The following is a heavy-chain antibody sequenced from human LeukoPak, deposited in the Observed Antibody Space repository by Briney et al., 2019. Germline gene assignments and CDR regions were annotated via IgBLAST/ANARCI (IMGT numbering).Heavy chain of an antibody. J-gene: IGHJ6*02. V-gene: IGHV1-46*01. Sequence: ASVKVSCKASGYTFTSYYMHWVRQAPGQGLEWMGIINPSGGSTSDAQKFQGRVTMTRDTSTSTVYMELSSLRSEDTAVYYCARDLRRYSSSWYSPNYGMDVWGQGTTVTVSS. CDR3: ARDLRRYSSSWYSPNYGMDV. CDR2: INPSGGST. CDR1: GYTFTSYY. D-gene: IGHD6-13*01.